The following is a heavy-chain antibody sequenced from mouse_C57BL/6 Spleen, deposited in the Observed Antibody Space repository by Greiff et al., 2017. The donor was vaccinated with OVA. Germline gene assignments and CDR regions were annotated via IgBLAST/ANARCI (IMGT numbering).Heavy chain of an antibody. CDR2: IHPNSGST. CDR3: AGITAVPVDYFDY. V-gene: IGHV1-64*01. CDR1: GYTFTSYW. J-gene: IGHJ2*01. D-gene: IGHD1-1*01. Sequence: VQLQQPGAELVKPGASVKLSCKASGYTFTSYWMHWVKQRPGQGLEWIGMIHPNSGSTNYNEKFKSKATLTVDKSSSTAYMQLSSLASKDSAVYYCAGITAVPVDYFDYWGQGTTLTVSS.